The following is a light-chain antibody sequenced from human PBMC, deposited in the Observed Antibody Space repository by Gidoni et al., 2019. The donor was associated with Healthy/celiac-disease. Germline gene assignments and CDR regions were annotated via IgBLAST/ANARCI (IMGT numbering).Light chain of an antibody. J-gene: IGKJ4*01. V-gene: IGKV1-33*01. CDR3: QQYDNLPLT. CDR1: QDISNY. Sequence: DIQMTQSPSALSASVGDRVTRTCQASQDISNYLNWYQQKPGKAPKLLIYDASNLETGVPTRSSGSGSRKDFTFTISSLQPEDIATYYWQQYDNLPLTFGGGTKVEIK. CDR2: DAS.